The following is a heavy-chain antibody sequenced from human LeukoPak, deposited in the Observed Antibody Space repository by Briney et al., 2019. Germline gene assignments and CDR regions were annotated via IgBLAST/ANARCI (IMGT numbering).Heavy chain of an antibody. J-gene: IGHJ6*02. CDR1: GYTLTELS. V-gene: IGHV1-24*01. D-gene: IGHD3-10*01. CDR2: FDPEDGET. CDR3: ATYHLVRGADPDYYYYYGMDV. Sequence: ASVKVSCKVSGYTLTELSMHWVRQAPGKGLEWVGGFDPEDGETIYAQKFQGRVTMTEDTSTDTAYMELSSLRSEDTAVYYCATYHLVRGADPDYYYYYGMDVWGQGTTVTVSS.